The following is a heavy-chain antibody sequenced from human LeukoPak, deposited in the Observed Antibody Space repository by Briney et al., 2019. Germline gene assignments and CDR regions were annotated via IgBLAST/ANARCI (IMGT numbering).Heavy chain of an antibody. CDR3: ARGGPLPDY. J-gene: IGHJ4*02. Sequence: GGSLRLSCAASGFTFSSYDMHWVRQAPGKGLEWVAVISYDGNNKYYADSVKGRFTISRDNSKNTLYLQMNSLRAEDTAVYYCARGGPLPDYWGQGTLVTVSS. CDR1: GFTFSSYD. CDR2: ISYDGNNK. D-gene: IGHD3-16*01. V-gene: IGHV3-30*19.